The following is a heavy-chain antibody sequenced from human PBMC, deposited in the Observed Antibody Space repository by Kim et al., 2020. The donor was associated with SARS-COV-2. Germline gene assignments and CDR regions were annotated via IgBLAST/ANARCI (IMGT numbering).Heavy chain of an antibody. J-gene: IGHJ4*02. CDR1: GFTFSSYG. V-gene: IGHV3-30*18. Sequence: GGSLRLSCAASGFTFSSYGMHWVRQAPGKGLEWVAVISYDGSNKYYADSVKGRFTISRDNSKNTLYLQMNSLRAEDTAVYYCAKMEATARGEGSTLDYWGQGTLVTVSS. CDR3: AKMEATARGEGSTLDY. D-gene: IGHD3-10*01. CDR2: ISYDGSNK.